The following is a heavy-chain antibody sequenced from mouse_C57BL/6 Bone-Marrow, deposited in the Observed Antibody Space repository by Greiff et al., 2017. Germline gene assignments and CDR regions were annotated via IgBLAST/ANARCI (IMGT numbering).Heavy chain of an antibody. CDR3: ARDGPGGAY. V-gene: IGHV1-81*01. Sequence: QVQLQQSGAELARPGASVKLSCKASGYTFTSYGISWVKQRTGQGLEWIGEIYPRSGNTYYNEKFKGKATLTADKSSSTAYMELRSLTSEDSAVYFCARDGPGGAYWGQGTLVTVSA. J-gene: IGHJ3*01. D-gene: IGHD1-2*01. CDR2: IYPRSGNT. CDR1: GYTFTSYG.